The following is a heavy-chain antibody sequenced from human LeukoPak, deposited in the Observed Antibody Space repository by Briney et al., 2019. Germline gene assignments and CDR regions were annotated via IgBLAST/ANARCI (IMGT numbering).Heavy chain of an antibody. V-gene: IGHV1-46*01. J-gene: IGHJ4*02. Sequence: ASVKVSCKASGYTFTSYYMHWMRQAPGQGLEWMGIINPSGGSTSYAQKFQGRVTMTRDTSTSTVYMELSSLRSEDTAVYYCALPSRWLYFDYWGQGTLVTVSS. CDR2: INPSGGST. CDR1: GYTFTSYY. D-gene: IGHD5-12*01. CDR3: ALPSRWLYFDY.